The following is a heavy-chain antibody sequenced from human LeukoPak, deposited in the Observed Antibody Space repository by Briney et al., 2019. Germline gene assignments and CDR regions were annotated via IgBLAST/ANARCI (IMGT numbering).Heavy chain of an antibody. CDR1: GFTFSNYV. V-gene: IGHV3-23*01. Sequence: GGSLRLSCAASGFTFSNYVMSWVRQAPGKGLEWVSAISGSGGHTYYVDSVKGRFTISRDNSKNTLYLQMNSLRAEDTAVYYCAKNSNFYYYYYYMDVWGKGTTVTVSS. D-gene: IGHD4-11*01. CDR2: ISGSGGHT. CDR3: AKNSNFYYYYYYMDV. J-gene: IGHJ6*03.